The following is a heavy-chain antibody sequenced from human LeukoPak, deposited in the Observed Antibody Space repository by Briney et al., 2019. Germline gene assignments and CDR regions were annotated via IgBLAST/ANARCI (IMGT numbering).Heavy chain of an antibody. Sequence: ASVKASSKASAHTFTSYAMHWERQAPGQRLEWMGWINAGNGNTKYSQKFQGRVTITRDTSASTAYMELSSLRSEDTAVYYCARELWPGYGMDVWGKGTTVTVSS. CDR3: ARELWPGYGMDV. CDR1: AHTFTSYA. J-gene: IGHJ6*04. V-gene: IGHV1-3*01. CDR2: INAGNGNT. D-gene: IGHD3-16*01.